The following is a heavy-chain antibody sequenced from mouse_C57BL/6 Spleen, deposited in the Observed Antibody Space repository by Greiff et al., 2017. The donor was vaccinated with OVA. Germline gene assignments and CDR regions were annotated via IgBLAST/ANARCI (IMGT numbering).Heavy chain of an antibody. CDR2: IYPGDGDT. D-gene: IGHD3-3*01. Sequence: QVQLQQSGAELVKPGASVKISCKASGYAFSSYWMNWVKQRPGKGLEWIGQIYPGDGDTNYNGKFKGKATLTADKSSSTAYMQLSSLTSEDSAVYFCARVRDGDYAMDYWGQGTSVTVSS. CDR1: GYAFSSYW. J-gene: IGHJ4*01. CDR3: ARVRDGDYAMDY. V-gene: IGHV1-80*01.